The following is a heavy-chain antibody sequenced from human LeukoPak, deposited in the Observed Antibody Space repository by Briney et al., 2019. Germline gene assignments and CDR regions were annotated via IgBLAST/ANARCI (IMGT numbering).Heavy chain of an antibody. CDR2: ISSSGSTI. CDR3: AKDRCSSTSCYYFDY. J-gene: IGHJ4*02. Sequence: GGSLRLSCAASGFTFSDYYMSWIRQAPGKGLEWVSYISSSGSTIYYADSVKGRFTISRDNAKNSLYLQMNSLRAEDTAVYYCAKDRCSSTSCYYFDYWGQGILVTVSS. CDR1: GFTFSDYY. D-gene: IGHD2-2*01. V-gene: IGHV3-11*01.